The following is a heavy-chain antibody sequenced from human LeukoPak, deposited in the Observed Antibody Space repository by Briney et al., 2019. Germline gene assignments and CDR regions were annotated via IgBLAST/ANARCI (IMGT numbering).Heavy chain of an antibody. V-gene: IGHV3-30*18. CDR3: TKGVLGGTQSVSAGLDS. Sequence: PGGSLRLSYVASGFTFNNYGMHWVRQAPGKGLEWVAVISYDGSNKYYADSVQDRFTISRDNSKNTLYLQMNSLRVEDTAVYYCTKGVLGGTQSVSAGLDSWGQGTLVTVSS. CDR2: ISYDGSNK. CDR1: GFTFNNYG. D-gene: IGHD3-16*01. J-gene: IGHJ4*02.